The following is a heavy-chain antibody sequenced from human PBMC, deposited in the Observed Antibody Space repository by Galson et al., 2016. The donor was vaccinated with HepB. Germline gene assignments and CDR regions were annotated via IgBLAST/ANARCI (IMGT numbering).Heavy chain of an antibody. J-gene: IGHJ4*02. V-gene: IGHV3-49*03. D-gene: IGHD3-22*01. CDR2: IRSKTYGGST. CDR3: TRSDYYDSSGPPGY. Sequence: SLRLSCAGSGFTFGDYAMNWFRQAPGKGLEWVAFIRSKTYGGSTKYSAPVKGRFTISRHDSNSTAYLQMNSLKTEDTAVYYCTRSDYYDSSGPPGYWGQGTPVTVSS. CDR1: GFTFGDYA.